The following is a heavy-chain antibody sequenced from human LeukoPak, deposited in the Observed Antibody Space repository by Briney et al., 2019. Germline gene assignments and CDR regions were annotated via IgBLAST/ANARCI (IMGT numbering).Heavy chain of an antibody. CDR3: ARDRGSSSWFDGMDV. CDR1: GFTFSGYG. CDR2: ISSSSDYI. Sequence: PGGSLRLSCAASGFTFSGYGMNWVRQAPGKGLEWVSSISSSSDYIYYADSVKGRFTISRDNAKNSMYLQMNSLRAEDTAVYYCARDRGSSSWFDGMDVWGQGTTGTVSS. J-gene: IGHJ6*02. D-gene: IGHD6-13*01. V-gene: IGHV3-21*01.